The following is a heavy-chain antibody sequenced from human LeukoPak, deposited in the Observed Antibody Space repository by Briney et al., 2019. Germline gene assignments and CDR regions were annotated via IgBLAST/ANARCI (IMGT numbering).Heavy chain of an antibody. CDR3: ARPYYYDSRIDP. Sequence: SQTLSLTCTVSGGSISSGDYYWSWIPPPPGKGLEWIAYMYYSGSSYYNPSLKSPVTMSADTSKNQLSLKLSSVTAEDTAVDYCARPYYYDSRIDPWGEGILVTVSS. CDR2: MYYSGSS. D-gene: IGHD3-22*01. J-gene: IGHJ5*02. V-gene: IGHV4-30-4*01. CDR1: GGSISSGDYY.